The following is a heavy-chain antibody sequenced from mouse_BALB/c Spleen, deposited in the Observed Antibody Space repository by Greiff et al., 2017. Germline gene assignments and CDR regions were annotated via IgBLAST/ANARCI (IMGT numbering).Heavy chain of an antibody. V-gene: IGHV3-6*02. CDR2: ISYDGSN. D-gene: IGHD4-1*02. CDR3: ARDRQLGFDY. Sequence: VQLKESGPGLVKPSQSLSLTCSVTGYSITSGYYWNWIRQFPGNKLEWMGYISYDGSNNYNPSLKNRISITRDTSKNQFFLKLNSVTTEDTATYYCARDRQLGFDYWGQGTTLTVSS. CDR1: GYSITSGYY. J-gene: IGHJ2*01.